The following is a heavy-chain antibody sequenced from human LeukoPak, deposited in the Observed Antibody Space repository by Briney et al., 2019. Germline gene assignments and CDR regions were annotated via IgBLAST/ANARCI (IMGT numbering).Heavy chain of an antibody. J-gene: IGHJ4*02. V-gene: IGHV3-21*01. Sequence: GGSLRLSCAASGFTFSSYSFNWVRQAPGKGLKWVSSMRGSSDYRSYADSVKGRFTISRDNAKNSLYLQMNSLRAEDTAVYYCARDLARAGTTDPFVKWGQGTLVTVSS. CDR1: GFTFSSYS. CDR3: ARDLARAGTTDPFVK. D-gene: IGHD1-7*01. CDR2: MRGSSDYR.